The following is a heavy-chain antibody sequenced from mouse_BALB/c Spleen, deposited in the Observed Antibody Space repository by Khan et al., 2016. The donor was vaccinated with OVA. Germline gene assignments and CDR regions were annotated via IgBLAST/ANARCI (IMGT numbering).Heavy chain of an antibody. V-gene: IGHV3-1*02. J-gene: IGHJ1*01. CDR1: GYSITSGYS. CDR3: ARSCTTVVAYWYFDV. CDR2: IHYSGST. D-gene: IGHD1-1*01. Sequence: EVQLQESGPDLVKPSQSLSLTCTVTGYSITSGYSWHWIRQFPGNKLEWMGYIHYSGSTNYNPSLKSRISITRDTSKNQFFLQLNSVPTEDTATYYCARSCTTVVAYWYFDVWGAGTTVTVSS.